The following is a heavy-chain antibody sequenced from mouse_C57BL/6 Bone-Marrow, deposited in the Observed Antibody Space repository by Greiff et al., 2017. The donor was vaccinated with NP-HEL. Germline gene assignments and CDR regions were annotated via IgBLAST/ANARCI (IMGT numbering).Heavy chain of an antibody. CDR3: ARYGGSCAY. V-gene: IGHV7-3*01. J-gene: IGHJ3*01. CDR1: GFTFTDYY. Sequence: EVKVVESGGGLVQPGGSLSLSCAASGFTFTDYYMSWVRQPPGKALEWLGFIRNKANGYTTEYSASVKGRFTISRDNSQSILYIHMNALRAEDTATYYCARYGGSCAYWGQGTLVTVSA. CDR2: IRNKANGYTT.